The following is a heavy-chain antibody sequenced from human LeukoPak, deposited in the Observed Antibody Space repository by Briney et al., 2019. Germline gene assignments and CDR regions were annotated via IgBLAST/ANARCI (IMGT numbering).Heavy chain of an antibody. J-gene: IGHJ5*02. V-gene: IGHV1-69*05. Sequence: SVKVSCKASGGTFSSYAISWVRQAPGQGLEWMGRIIPILGTANYAQKFQGRATITTDESTSTAYMELSSLRSEDTAVYYCARDHRYYYDSSGYYDYNWFDPWGQGTLVTVSS. CDR2: IIPILGTA. CDR3: ARDHRYYYDSSGYYDYNWFDP. D-gene: IGHD3-22*01. CDR1: GGTFSSYA.